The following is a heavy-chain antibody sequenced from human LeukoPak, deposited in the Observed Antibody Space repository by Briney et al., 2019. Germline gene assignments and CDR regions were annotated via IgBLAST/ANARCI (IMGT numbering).Heavy chain of an antibody. CDR3: ARQRDSRGWLNYFDY. D-gene: IGHD6-19*01. J-gene: IGHJ4*02. V-gene: IGHV5-51*01. CDR2: IYPGDSDT. CDR1: GYSFTSYW. Sequence: GESLEISCKGSGYSFTSYWIGWVRQMPGKGLEWMGIIYPGDSDTRYSPSFQGQVTISADKSISTAYLQWSSLKASDTAMYYCARQRDSRGWLNYFDYWGQGTLVTVSS.